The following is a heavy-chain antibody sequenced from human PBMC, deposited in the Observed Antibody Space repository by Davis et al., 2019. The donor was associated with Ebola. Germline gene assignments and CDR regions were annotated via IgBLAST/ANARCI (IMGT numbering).Heavy chain of an antibody. J-gene: IGHJ6*02. CDR1: GDSPSGSSGA. CDR2: TYYKSKWYN. V-gene: IGHV6-1*01. CDR3: ARGWLRGGMDV. D-gene: IGHD5-18*01. Sequence: HSQTLSLTPAISGDSPSGSSGAWNWIRQSPSRGLEWLGRTYYKSKWYNDYAASVKSRITSNPDTSKNQFTLQLTSVTPEDTALYYCARGWLRGGMDVWGEGTTVTV.